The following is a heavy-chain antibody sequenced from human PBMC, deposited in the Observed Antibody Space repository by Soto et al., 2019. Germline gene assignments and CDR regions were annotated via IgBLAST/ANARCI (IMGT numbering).Heavy chain of an antibody. V-gene: IGHV3-21*01. CDR2: ISSSSGYI. CDR3: ARRTAVVTADYWYFDL. CDR1: GFTFSSYP. J-gene: IGHJ2*01. D-gene: IGHD2-21*02. Sequence: PGGSLRLSCAPSGFTFSSYPMSWVRQAPGKGLEWVSSISSSSGYIYYADSVRGRFTISRDNAKNSLYLQMNSLRAEDTAVYYCARRTAVVTADYWYFDLWGRGTLVTVSS.